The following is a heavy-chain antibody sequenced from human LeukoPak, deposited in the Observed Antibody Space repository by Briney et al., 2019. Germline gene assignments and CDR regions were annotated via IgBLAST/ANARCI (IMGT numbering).Heavy chain of an antibody. D-gene: IGHD1-26*01. J-gene: IGHJ4*02. CDR1: GFSFSIHD. CDR2: ISNSDNST. CDR3: ARDKIVGATYFDS. Sequence: GGSLRLSCAASGFSFSIHDMTWVRQAPGKGLEWVSTISNSDNSTYYADSVKGRFTFSRDNSKNTLYLQMNSLRAEDTAVYYCARDKIVGATYFDSWGQGTLVTVSS. V-gene: IGHV3-23*01.